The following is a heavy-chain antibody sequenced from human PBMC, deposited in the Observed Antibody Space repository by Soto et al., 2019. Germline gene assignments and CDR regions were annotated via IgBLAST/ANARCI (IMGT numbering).Heavy chain of an antibody. V-gene: IGHV2-5*01. CDR1: GFSLTTGGVG. CDR3: AHRLTGHGTAV. J-gene: IGHJ6*02. CDR2: LYWNTEK. Sequence: QITLKESGPTLVKPTQTLTLTCTFSGFSLTTGGVGVGWFRQPPGKALEWLADLYWNTEKNHSPLLRGRLIIAKDTSRDQVFLTVTNVDPTDTATYYCAHRLTGHGTAVWGQGTTVTVSS. D-gene: IGHD3-16*01.